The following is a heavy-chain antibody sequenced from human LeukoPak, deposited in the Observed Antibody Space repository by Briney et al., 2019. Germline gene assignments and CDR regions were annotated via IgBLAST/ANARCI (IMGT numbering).Heavy chain of an antibody. Sequence: GASVKVSCKASGGTFSSYAISWVRQAPGQGLEWMGRIIPIFGTANYAQKSQGRVTITTDESTSTAYMELSSLRSEDTAVYYCARDPFPGQWLVLGYFDYWGQGTLVTVSS. J-gene: IGHJ4*02. D-gene: IGHD6-19*01. V-gene: IGHV1-69*05. CDR3: ARDPFPGQWLVLGYFDY. CDR1: GGTFSSYA. CDR2: IIPIFGTA.